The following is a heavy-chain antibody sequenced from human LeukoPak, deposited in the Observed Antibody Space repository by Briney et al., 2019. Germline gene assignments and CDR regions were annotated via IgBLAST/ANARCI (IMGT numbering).Heavy chain of an antibody. V-gene: IGHV1-58*01. J-gene: IGHJ4*02. D-gene: IGHD3-22*01. Sequence: ASVKVSCKASGFTFTSSAVQWVRQARGQRLGWIGWIVVGSGNTNYAQKFQERVTITRDMSTSTAYMELSSLRSEDTAVYYCAASLNYYDSSGHAQLDYWGQGTLVTVSS. CDR2: IVVGSGNT. CDR3: AASLNYYDSSGHAQLDY. CDR1: GFTFTSSA.